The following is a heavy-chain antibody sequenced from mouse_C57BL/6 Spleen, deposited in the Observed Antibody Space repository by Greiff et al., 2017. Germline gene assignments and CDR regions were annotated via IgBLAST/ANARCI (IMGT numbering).Heavy chain of an antibody. Sequence: EVQLQQSGPELVKPGASVKISCKASGYTFTDYYMNWVKQSHGKSLEWIGDINPNNGGTSYNQKFKGKATLTVDKSSSTAYMELRSLTSEDSAVYYCARRVGLDYWGQGTTLTVSS. CDR3: ARRVGLDY. J-gene: IGHJ2*01. CDR1: GYTFTDYY. D-gene: IGHD1-1*02. V-gene: IGHV1-26*01. CDR2: INPNNGGT.